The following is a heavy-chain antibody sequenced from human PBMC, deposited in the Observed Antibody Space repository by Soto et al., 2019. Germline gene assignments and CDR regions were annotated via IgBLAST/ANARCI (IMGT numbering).Heavy chain of an antibody. Sequence: QVQLVESGGGVVQPGRSLRLSCAASGFTFSSYGMHWVRQAPGKGLEWVAFISYDGNTEYYTDSVKGRFTISRDTSKNTRYLQMNSLRVEDAALYMWAKEGSGGWLQSWHFDLWGRGTPVTVSS. CDR1: GFTFSSYG. CDR2: ISYDGNTE. CDR3: AKEGSGGWLQSWHFDL. D-gene: IGHD3-10*01. V-gene: IGHV3-30*18. J-gene: IGHJ2*01.